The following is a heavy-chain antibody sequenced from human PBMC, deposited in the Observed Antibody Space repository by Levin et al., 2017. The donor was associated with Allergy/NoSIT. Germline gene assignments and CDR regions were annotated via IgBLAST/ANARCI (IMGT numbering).Heavy chain of an antibody. V-gene: IGHV4-39*01. CDR1: GGSISTSDHY. J-gene: IGHJ6*02. D-gene: IGHD2-21*01. CDR2: IYYSGST. CDR3: AKSRGGDSTYYYYYGMDV. Sequence: PSETLSLTCTVSGGSISTSDHYWDWIRQPPGTGLEWIGNIYYSGSTYYNPSLKSRVTISVDTSKNQFSLKLSSVSAADTALYYCAKSRGGDSTYYYYYGMDVWGQGTTVTVSS.